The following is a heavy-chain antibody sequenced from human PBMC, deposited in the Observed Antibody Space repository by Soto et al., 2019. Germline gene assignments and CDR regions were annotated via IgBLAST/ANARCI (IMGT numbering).Heavy chain of an antibody. Sequence: QLQLQESGPGLVKPSETLSLTCTVSGGSISSSSYYWGWIRQPPGKGLEWIGGVFYSGSTYYNPSLKSRVTISVDPSKNQFSLKLSSVTAADTAVYYCARQSSRRPRFDPWGQGTLVTVSS. CDR1: GGSISSSSYY. CDR3: ARQSSRRPRFDP. V-gene: IGHV4-39*01. J-gene: IGHJ5*02. CDR2: VFYSGST. D-gene: IGHD6-13*01.